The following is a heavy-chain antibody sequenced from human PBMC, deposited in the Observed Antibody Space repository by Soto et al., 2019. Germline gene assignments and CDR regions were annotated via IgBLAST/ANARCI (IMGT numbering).Heavy chain of an antibody. V-gene: IGHV1-69*06. CDR1: GGTFSSYA. D-gene: IGHD6-13*01. CDR2: IIPIFGTA. Sequence: QVQLVQSGAEVKKPGSSVKVSCKASGGTFSSYAISWVRQAPGQGLEWMGGIIPIFGTANYAQKFQGRVTSTADKSTSTAYMELSSLRSEDTAVYYCARSHRVKQQLGIYCYGMDVWGRGTTVTVSS. J-gene: IGHJ6*01. CDR3: ARSHRVKQQLGIYCYGMDV.